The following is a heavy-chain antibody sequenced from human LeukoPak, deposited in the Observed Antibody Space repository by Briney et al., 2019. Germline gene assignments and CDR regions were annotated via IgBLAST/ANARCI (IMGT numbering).Heavy chain of an antibody. J-gene: IGHJ4*02. CDR3: ARERRGFDY. V-gene: IGHV3-66*01. CDR1: GFTVSSNY. D-gene: IGHD3-10*01. Sequence: GGSLRLSCAASGFTVSSNYTSWVRQAPGKGLEWVSVTYIGGSTYYADSVKGRFTISREDSKNSLYLQMNSLRAEDTAVYYCARERRGFDYWGQGTLVTVSS. CDR2: TYIGGST.